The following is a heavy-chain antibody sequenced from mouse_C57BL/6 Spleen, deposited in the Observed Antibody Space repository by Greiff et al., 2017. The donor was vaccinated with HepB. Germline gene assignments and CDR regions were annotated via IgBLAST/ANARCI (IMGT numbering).Heavy chain of an antibody. D-gene: IGHD1-1*01. V-gene: IGHV1-52*01. Sequence: QVQLQQSGAELVRPGSSVKLSCKASGYTFTSYWMHWVKQRPIQGLEWIGNIDPSDSETHYNQKFKDKATLTVDKSSSTAYMQLSSLTSEDSAVYYCARRGGHYYGSSYDYWGQGTTLTVSS. CDR2: IDPSDSET. CDR3: ARRGGHYYGSSYDY. J-gene: IGHJ2*01. CDR1: GYTFTSYW.